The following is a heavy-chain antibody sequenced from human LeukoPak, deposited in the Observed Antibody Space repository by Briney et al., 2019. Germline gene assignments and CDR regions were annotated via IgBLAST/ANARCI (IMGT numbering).Heavy chain of an antibody. CDR1: GYTFTSYA. D-gene: IGHD3-22*01. J-gene: IGHJ4*02. Sequence: ASVKVSCKASGYTFTSYALHWVRQAPGQRLEWMGWINAGSGNTKYSQKFQGRVTITRDTSASTAYMELSSLRSEDTAVYYCARDLDSYYFDYWGQGTLVTVSS. CDR3: ARDLDSYYFDY. V-gene: IGHV1-3*01. CDR2: INAGSGNT.